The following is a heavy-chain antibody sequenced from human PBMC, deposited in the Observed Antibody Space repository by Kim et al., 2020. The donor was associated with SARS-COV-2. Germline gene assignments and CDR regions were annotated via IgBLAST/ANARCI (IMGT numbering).Heavy chain of an antibody. V-gene: IGHV3-23*01. Sequence: DSTDYAESGKGRVTVSRDSARNTLYLQRNRLRSDDTAIYYCVKGAWLDYWGPGTLVTVSS. D-gene: IGHD5-12*01. J-gene: IGHJ4*02. CDR2: DST. CDR3: VKGAWLDY.